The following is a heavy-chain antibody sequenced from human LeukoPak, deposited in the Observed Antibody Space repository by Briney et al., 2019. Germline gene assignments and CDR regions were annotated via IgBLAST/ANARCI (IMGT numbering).Heavy chain of an antibody. D-gene: IGHD1-7*01. CDR2: INHSGST. J-gene: IGHJ6*03. Sequence: SETLSLTCAVYGGSFSGYYWSWIRQPPGKGLGWIGEINHSGSTNYNPSLKSRVTISVDTSKNQFSLKLSSVTAADTAVYYCATGTGTTDYYYYYMDVWGKGTTVTVSS. V-gene: IGHV4-34*01. CDR1: GGSFSGYY. CDR3: ATGTGTTDYYYYYMDV.